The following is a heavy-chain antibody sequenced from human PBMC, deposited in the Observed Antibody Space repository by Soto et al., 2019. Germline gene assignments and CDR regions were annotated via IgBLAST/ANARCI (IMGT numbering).Heavy chain of an antibody. CDR3: ARSSSGYSYGSNKFDY. V-gene: IGHV3-9*01. Sequence: GGSLRLSCAASGVTVYDHAMFWVRQRPGKGLEWVSGLSWNSGNIGYADSVKGRFTISRDNAKNSLYLQMNSLRVEDTAFYFCARSSSGYSYGSNKFDYWGQATLVTVSS. J-gene: IGHJ4*02. CDR2: LSWNSGNI. D-gene: IGHD5-18*01. CDR1: GVTVYDHA.